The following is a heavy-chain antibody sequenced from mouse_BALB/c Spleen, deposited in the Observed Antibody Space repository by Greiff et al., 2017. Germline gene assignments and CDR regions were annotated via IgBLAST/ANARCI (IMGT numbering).Heavy chain of an antibody. V-gene: IGHV10-1*02. CDR3: VRHGALLDY. CDR2: IRSKSNNYAT. CDR1: GFTFNTYA. Sequence: EVHLVESGGGLVQPKGSLKLSCAASGFTFNTYAMNWVRQAPGKGLEWVARIRSKSNNYATYYADSVKDRFTISRDDSQSMLYLQMNNLKTEDTAMYYCVRHGALLDYWGQGTTLTVSS. J-gene: IGHJ2*01.